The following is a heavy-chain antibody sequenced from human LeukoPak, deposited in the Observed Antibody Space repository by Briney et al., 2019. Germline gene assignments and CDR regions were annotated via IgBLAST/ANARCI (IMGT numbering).Heavy chain of an antibody. CDR1: GFTFSIYW. D-gene: IGHD6-19*01. CDR2: IKEDGSEK. Sequence: GGSLRLSCAASGFTFSIYWMTWVRQAPGKGPEWVANIKEDGSEKNYVDSVKGRFTISRDNSKNTLYLQMNSLRAEDTAVYYCARDRGQWLVYFDYWGQGTLVTVSS. J-gene: IGHJ4*02. V-gene: IGHV3-7*01. CDR3: ARDRGQWLVYFDY.